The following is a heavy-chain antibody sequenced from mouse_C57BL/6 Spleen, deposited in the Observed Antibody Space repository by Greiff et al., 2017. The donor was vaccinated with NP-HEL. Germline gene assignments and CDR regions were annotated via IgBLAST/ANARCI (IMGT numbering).Heavy chain of an antibody. CDR1: GYTFTDYR. Sequence: QVQLQQSGAELVKPGASVKLSCKASGYTFTDYRMHWVKQRTGQGLEWIGYINPSSGTTKYNQKFKGKATLTADKSSSTAYMQLSSLTYEDSAVYYCARPYGNLVYFDYWGQGTTLTVSS. D-gene: IGHD1-1*01. CDR2: INPSSGTT. J-gene: IGHJ2*01. V-gene: IGHV1-7*01. CDR3: ARPYGNLVYFDY.